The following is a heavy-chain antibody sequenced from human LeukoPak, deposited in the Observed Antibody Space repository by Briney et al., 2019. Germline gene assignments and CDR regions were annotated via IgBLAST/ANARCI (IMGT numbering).Heavy chain of an antibody. D-gene: IGHD4-17*01. J-gene: IGHJ4*02. V-gene: IGHV3-74*01. CDR1: GFTFSTYW. Sequence: GGSLRLSCAGSGFTFSTYWMHWVRQAPGKGLLWVSRINSDGSSTSYADSVKGRFTVSRDNAKNTLYLNMNSLRAEDTAVYYCARDDFGDYVFDYWGQGTLVTVSS. CDR3: ARDDFGDYVFDY. CDR2: INSDGSST.